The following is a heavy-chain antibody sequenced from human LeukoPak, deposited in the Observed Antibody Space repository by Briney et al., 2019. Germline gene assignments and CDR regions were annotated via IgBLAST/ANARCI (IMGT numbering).Heavy chain of an antibody. D-gene: IGHD6-13*01. CDR3: TRGWYSSSWYVDY. J-gene: IGHJ4*02. CDR2: FYYSGST. CDR1: GGSFSSSSYY. Sequence: SETLSLTCNVSGGSFSSSSYYWGWIRQPPGKGLELIGSFYYSGSTYYNPSLKSRVTISADTSKNQFSLRLSSVTAADTAVYYCTRGWYSSSWYVDYWGQGTLVTVSS. V-gene: IGHV4-39*01.